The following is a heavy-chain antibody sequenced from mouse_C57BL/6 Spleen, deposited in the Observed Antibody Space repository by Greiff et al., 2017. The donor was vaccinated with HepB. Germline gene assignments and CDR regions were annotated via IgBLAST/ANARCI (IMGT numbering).Heavy chain of an antibody. D-gene: IGHD1-1*01. CDR3: ARRDYYGSSYDWFAY. J-gene: IGHJ3*01. Sequence: EVQLVESGGGLVKPGGSLKLSCAASGFTFSDYGMHWVRQAPEKGLEWVAYISSGSSTIYYADTVKGRFTISRDNAKNTLFLQMTSLRSEDTAMYYFARRDYYGSSYDWFAYWGQGTLVTVSA. V-gene: IGHV5-17*01. CDR2: ISSGSSTI. CDR1: GFTFSDYG.